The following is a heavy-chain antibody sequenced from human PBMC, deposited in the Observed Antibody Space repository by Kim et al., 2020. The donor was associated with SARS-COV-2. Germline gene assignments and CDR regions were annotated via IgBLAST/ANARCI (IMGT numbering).Heavy chain of an antibody. Sequence: GGSLRLSCAASGFTFSSYSMNWVRQAPGKGLEWVSSISSSSSYIYYADSVKGRFTISRDNAKNSLYLQMNSLRAEDTAVYYCARDLSVGAYCGGDCYSNDAFDIWGQGTMVTVSS. CDR2: ISSSSSYI. J-gene: IGHJ3*02. V-gene: IGHV3-21*01. CDR3: ARDLSVGAYCGGDCYSNDAFDI. CDR1: GFTFSSYS. D-gene: IGHD2-21*02.